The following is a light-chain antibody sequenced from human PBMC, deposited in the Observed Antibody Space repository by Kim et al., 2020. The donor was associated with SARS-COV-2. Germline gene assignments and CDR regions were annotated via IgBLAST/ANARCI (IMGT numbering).Light chain of an antibody. CDR3: MQGVHLPIT. J-gene: IGKJ5*01. CDR1: QSLLHRDEKTY. V-gene: IGKV2-29*02. CDR2: EAS. Sequence: DIVMTQTPLSLSVTPGQPASISCKSSQSLLHRDEKTYLYWYLQKPGQSPQLLIYEASSRFLGVPDRFSGSGSGTEFTLEISRMEAEDVGVYYCMQGVHLPITFGQGTRLEIK.